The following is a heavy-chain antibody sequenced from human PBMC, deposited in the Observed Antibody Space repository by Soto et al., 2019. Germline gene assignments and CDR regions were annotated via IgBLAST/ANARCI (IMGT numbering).Heavy chain of an antibody. Sequence: ASVKVSCKASGYSFTSNDINWVRQATGQGLEWMGWMNPNSDNTGYAQKFQGRLTMTRSTSTNTAYMELNSLTSEDTAVYFCARRRIFGYSDYEPLGGLDSWGQGTPVTVAS. CDR1: GYSFTSND. CDR2: MNPNSDNT. D-gene: IGHD5-12*01. J-gene: IGHJ4*02. V-gene: IGHV1-8*01. CDR3: ARRRIFGYSDYEPLGGLDS.